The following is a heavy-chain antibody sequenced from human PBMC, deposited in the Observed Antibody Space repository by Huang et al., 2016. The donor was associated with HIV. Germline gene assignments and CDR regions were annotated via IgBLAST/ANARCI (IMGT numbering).Heavy chain of an antibody. CDR1: GDTFRKYA. V-gene: IGHV1-69*13. CDR2: KNPILGKP. D-gene: IGHD2-15*01. CDR3: ARGMWDSNWDGTDWLLRHFDS. Sequence: QVQLVQSGAEVKKPGSSVRVSCRASGDTFRKYAISWVRQAPGQGLEGMGGKNPILGKPKYARKFQGRNTISAKESTSTVYVELSSLTFQDTAVYYCARGMWDSNWDGTDWLLRHFDSWGQGTLVTVSS. J-gene: IGHJ4*02.